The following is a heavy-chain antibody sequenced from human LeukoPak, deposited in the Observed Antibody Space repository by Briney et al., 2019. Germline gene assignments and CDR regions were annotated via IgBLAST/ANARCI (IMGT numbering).Heavy chain of an antibody. CDR3: ARGPITMIVVANYWEYFQH. J-gene: IGHJ1*01. CDR1: GYTFTGYY. D-gene: IGHD3-22*01. Sequence: ASVKVSCKASGYTFTGYYMHWVRQAPGQGLEWMGWINPNSGGTNYAQKFQGRATMTRDTSISTAYMELSRLRSDDTAVYYCARGPITMIVVANYWEYFQHWGQGTLVTVSS. CDR2: INPNSGGT. V-gene: IGHV1-2*02.